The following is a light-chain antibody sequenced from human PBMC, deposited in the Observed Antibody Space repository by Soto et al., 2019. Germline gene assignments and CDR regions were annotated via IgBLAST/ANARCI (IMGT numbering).Light chain of an antibody. CDR1: SSDVGSYNL. CDR3: CSYAGSYTFL. J-gene: IGLJ2*01. Sequence: QSALTQPASVSGSPGQSITISCTGTSSDVGSYNLVSWYQQHPGKAPKLMIYEGTNRPAWISNRFSASKSGNTASLTISDLQAEDEANYYCCSYAGSYTFLFGGGTKVTVL. CDR2: EGT. V-gene: IGLV2-23*03.